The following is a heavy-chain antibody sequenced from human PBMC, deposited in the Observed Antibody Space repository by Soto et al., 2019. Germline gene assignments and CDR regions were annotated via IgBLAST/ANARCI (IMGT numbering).Heavy chain of an antibody. V-gene: IGHV1-69*01. CDR3: ARGPDCSSTSCYWNWFDP. CDR2: SIPLFGTA. CDR1: GGTFSSYA. Sequence: QVQLVQSGAEVKKPGSSVKVSCKASGGTFSSYAISWVRQAPGQGLEWMGGSIPLFGTANYAQKFQGRVTITADESTSTAYMELSSLRSEDTAVYYCARGPDCSSTSCYWNWFDPWGPGTLVTVSS. J-gene: IGHJ5*02. D-gene: IGHD2-2*01.